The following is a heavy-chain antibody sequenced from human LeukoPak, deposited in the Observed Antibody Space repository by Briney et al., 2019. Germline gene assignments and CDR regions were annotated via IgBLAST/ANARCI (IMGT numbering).Heavy chain of an antibody. V-gene: IGHV4-34*01. CDR3: ARETKDIVVVVAATVGIRFDP. CDR1: GGSFSGYY. CDR2: INHSGST. D-gene: IGHD2-15*01. Sequence: KPSETLSLTCAVYGGSFSGYYWSWIRQPPGKGLEWIGEINHSGSTNYNPSLKSRVTISVDTSKNQFSLKLSSVTAADTAVYYCARETKDIVVVVAATVGIRFDPWGQGTLVTVSS. J-gene: IGHJ5*02.